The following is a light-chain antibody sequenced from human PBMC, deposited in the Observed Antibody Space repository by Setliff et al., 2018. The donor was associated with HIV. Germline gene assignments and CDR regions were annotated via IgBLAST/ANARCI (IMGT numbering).Light chain of an antibody. Sequence: QSALTQPASVSGSPGQSITISCTGTTSDIGNFNLVSWYQQHPGKAPQLIIYDVSQRPSGVSSRFSGSKSGNTASLTISGLQAEDQADYYCCSYTSSLTYVFGTGTKVTVL. CDR3: CSYTSSLTYV. J-gene: IGLJ1*01. V-gene: IGLV2-23*02. CDR2: DVS. CDR1: TSDIGNFNL.